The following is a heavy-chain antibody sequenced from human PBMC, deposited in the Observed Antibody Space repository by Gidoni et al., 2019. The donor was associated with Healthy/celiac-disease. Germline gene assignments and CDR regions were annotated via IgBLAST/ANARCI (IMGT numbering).Heavy chain of an antibody. CDR2: IYTRGST. V-gene: IGHV4-4*07. D-gene: IGHD2-2*01. CDR1: GGSISSYY. J-gene: IGHJ6*03. Sequence: QVQLQESGPGLVKPSETLSLTCTASGGSISSYYWSWIRQPAGKGLGWIGRIYTRGSTNYNPSLKRRVTMAVDTSKNQFSLKLSSVTAADTAVYYCARDIVVVPAGDYMDVWGKGTTVTVSS. CDR3: ARDIVVVPAGDYMDV.